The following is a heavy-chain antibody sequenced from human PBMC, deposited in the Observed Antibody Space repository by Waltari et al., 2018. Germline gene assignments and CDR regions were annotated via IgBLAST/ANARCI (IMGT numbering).Heavy chain of an antibody. Sequence: EGRLVESGGGLVKPGGSLRLACEAYGFSFSAYTMNWVRQAPGKGLEWVSSITTSGTNIYYADSVKGRFTISRDNTKNSLYLQMNSLRAEDTAVYYCARDWGSGYVYELDYWGQGTLVTVSS. CDR2: ITTSGTNI. CDR3: ARDWGSGYVYELDY. CDR1: GFSFSAYT. V-gene: IGHV3-21*01. D-gene: IGHD3-22*01. J-gene: IGHJ4*02.